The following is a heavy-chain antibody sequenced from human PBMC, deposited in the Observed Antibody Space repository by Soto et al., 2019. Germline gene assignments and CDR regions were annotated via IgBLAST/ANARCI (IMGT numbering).Heavy chain of an antibody. Sequence: EVQLLESGGGLVQPGGSLRLSCAGSGFIFRSYGMRWVRQAPGKGLEWVSGISGSGATFYADSVKGRFTISRDNSKNTMHLQMNSLRVEDTAVYYCAKVVNWAADFWGQGTLVSVSS. CDR1: GFIFRSYG. V-gene: IGHV3-23*01. D-gene: IGHD7-27*01. J-gene: IGHJ4*02. CDR3: AKVVNWAADF. CDR2: ISGSGAT.